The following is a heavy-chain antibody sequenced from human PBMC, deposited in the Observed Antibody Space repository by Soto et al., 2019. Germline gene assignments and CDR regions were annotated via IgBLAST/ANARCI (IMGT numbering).Heavy chain of an antibody. CDR1: GFTFSSYW. CDR2: IKQDGSEK. CDR3: AREGLQLWVPENVDY. J-gene: IGHJ4*02. V-gene: IGHV3-7*01. Sequence: GGSPRLSCAASGFTFSSYWMSWVRQAPGKGLEWVANIKQDGSEKYYVDSVKGRFTISRDNAKNSLYLQMNSLRAEDTAVYYCAREGLQLWVPENVDYWGQGTLVTVSS. D-gene: IGHD5-18*01.